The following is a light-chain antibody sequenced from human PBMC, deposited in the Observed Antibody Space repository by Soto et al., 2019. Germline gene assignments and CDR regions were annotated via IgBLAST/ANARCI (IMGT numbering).Light chain of an antibody. Sequence: DIVMTQSPDSLAVSLGERATINCKSSQSVLYNSNNKNNLAWYQQKPGQPPNLLIYWASTRRSGVPDRFSGSGSGTDFILTISSLQAEDVAIYYCQQYYSTPPTFGGGTKVEIK. CDR1: QSVLYNSNNKNN. J-gene: IGKJ4*01. V-gene: IGKV4-1*01. CDR2: WAS. CDR3: QQYYSTPPT.